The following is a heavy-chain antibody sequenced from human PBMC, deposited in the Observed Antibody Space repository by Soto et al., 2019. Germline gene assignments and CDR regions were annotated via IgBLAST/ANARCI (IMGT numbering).Heavy chain of an antibody. D-gene: IGHD3-16*02. V-gene: IGHV4-31*03. CDR1: GGSISSGGRY. Sequence: SETLSLTCTVSGGSISSGGRYWSWIRQHPGKGLEWIGYIYYSGSTDYNPSLKSRVSMSVDTSQNQFSLKLSSVTAADTAVYYCASYVWGSYRSFDYWGQGTLVTVSS. CDR3: ASYVWGSYRSFDY. CDR2: IYYSGST. J-gene: IGHJ4*02.